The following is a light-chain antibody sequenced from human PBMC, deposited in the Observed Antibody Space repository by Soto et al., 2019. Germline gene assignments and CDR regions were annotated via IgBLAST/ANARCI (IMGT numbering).Light chain of an antibody. V-gene: IGKV3-15*01. CDR3: QQCTNWPRT. CDR1: QSVNSN. J-gene: IGKJ4*02. Sequence: EIVMTQSPSTLSVSPGERATLSCRASQSVNSNFAWYQQRPGQPPRLLIYAASNRATGVPARFSGSGSGTDCTPTISSLEYEDFPVYYCQQCTNWPRTFGVGTKVDIK. CDR2: AAS.